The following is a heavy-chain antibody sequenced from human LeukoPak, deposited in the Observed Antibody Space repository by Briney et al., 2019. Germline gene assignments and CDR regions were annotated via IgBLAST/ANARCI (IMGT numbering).Heavy chain of an antibody. Sequence: GEPMRLSCAGSGFLFSGYWMTWVRKPPGNGLERVANINQDGGKKYYADSVKGRFTISRDDAKNSLYLQMTSLRVEATAIYYSARGRYFDWLFDYWGQGTLVTVSS. V-gene: IGHV3-7*03. J-gene: IGHJ4*02. CDR2: INQDGGKK. D-gene: IGHD3-9*01. CDR1: GFLFSGYW. CDR3: ARGRYFDWLFDY.